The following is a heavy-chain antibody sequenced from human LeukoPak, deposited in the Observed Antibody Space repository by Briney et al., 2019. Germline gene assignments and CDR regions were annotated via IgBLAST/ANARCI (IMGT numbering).Heavy chain of an antibody. V-gene: IGHV3-23*01. D-gene: IGHD4-17*01. CDR3: AKENGDYGDYGALDY. CDR2: ISGSGGST. J-gene: IGHJ4*02. Sequence: PGGSLRLSCAASGFTFSSYGMHWVRQAPGKGLEWVSAISGSGGSTYYADSVKGRFTISRDNSKNTLYLQMNSLRAEDTAVYYCAKENGDYGDYGALDYWGQGTLVTVSS. CDR1: GFTFSSYG.